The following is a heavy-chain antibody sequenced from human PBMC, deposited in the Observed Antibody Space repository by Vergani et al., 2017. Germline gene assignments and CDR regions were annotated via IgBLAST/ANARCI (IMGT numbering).Heavy chain of an antibody. J-gene: IGHJ6*02. CDR2: IRSKAYGGTT. V-gene: IGHV3-49*04. Sequence: VQLVESGGGLVKPGGSLRLSCAASGFTFSDFSMSWVRQAPGKGLEWVGFIRSKAYGGTTEYAATVKGRFTISRDDSKSIAYLQMNSLKTEDTAVYYCTRLPMVTHYNDGMDVWGQGTTVTVSS. CDR3: TRLPMVTHYNDGMDV. D-gene: IGHD5-18*01. CDR1: GFTFSDFS.